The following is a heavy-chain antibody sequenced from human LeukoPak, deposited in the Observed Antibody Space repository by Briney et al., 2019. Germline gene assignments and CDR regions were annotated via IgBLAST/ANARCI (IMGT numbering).Heavy chain of an antibody. CDR1: GGSISSYY. D-gene: IGHD6-13*01. V-gene: IGHV4-59*01. CDR3: ARGLMMAVAGRGEFHY. CDR2: SYYSGST. J-gene: IGHJ4*02. Sequence: PSETLSLTCTVSGGSISSYYWCWIRNPQGQGLEWIGFSYYSGSTNYNPSLKSRVTISVDTSKNQFSLKLSSVTAADTAVYYCARGLMMAVAGRGEFHYWGQGTLVTVSS.